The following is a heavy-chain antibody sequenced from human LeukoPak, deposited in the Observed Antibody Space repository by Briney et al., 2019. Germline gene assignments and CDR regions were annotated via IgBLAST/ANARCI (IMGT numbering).Heavy chain of an antibody. CDR1: GDSVSTNSAA. CDR3: ARERLHDYSRTLDY. Sequence: LSQTLSLTCAISGDSVSTNSAAWNWIRQSPSRGLEWLGRTYYRSKYYFDYAVSVKSRITINPDTSKNQFSLQLSSVTPEDTAVYYCARERLHDYSRTLDYWGQGTLVTVSS. D-gene: IGHD4-11*01. V-gene: IGHV6-1*01. CDR2: TYYRSKYYF. J-gene: IGHJ4*02.